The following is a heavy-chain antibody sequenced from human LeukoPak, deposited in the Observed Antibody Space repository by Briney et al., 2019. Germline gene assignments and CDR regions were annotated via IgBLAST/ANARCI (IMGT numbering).Heavy chain of an antibody. CDR2: INPNSGGT. Sequence: LAASVKVSCKASGGTFSSYAISWVRQAPGQGLEWMGWINPNSGGTNYAQKFQGRVTMTRDTSISTAYMELSRLRSDDTAVYYCARDLPSYSQSWGQGTLVTVSS. D-gene: IGHD5-18*01. CDR1: GGTFSSYA. V-gene: IGHV1-2*03. CDR3: ARDLPSYSQS. J-gene: IGHJ4*02.